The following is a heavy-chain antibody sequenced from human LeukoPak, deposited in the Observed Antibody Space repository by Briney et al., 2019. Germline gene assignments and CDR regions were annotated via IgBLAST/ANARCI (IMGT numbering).Heavy chain of an antibody. V-gene: IGHV4-39*07. Sequence: VKPSETLSLTCTVSGGSISSTNYYWGWIRQPPGKGLEWIGSIYYSESTYYNPSLKSRVTVSVDTSNNQFSLKLSSVTAADTAVYYCARENTMVRGAFDAFDIWGQGTMVTVSS. CDR3: ARENTMVRGAFDAFDI. J-gene: IGHJ3*02. D-gene: IGHD3-10*01. CDR2: IYYSEST. CDR1: GGSISSTNYY.